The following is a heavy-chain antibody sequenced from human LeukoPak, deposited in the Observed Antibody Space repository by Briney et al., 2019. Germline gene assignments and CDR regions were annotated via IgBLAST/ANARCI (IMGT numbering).Heavy chain of an antibody. D-gene: IGHD3-10*01. Sequence: SQTLSLTCAISGDSVFSNSAAWNWIRQSPSRGVEWLGRTYYRSKWYNDYAVSVKSRIIINPDTSKNQFSLQLKSVTHEDTAVYYCVRDVGFDFDYWGQGTLVTVSS. J-gene: IGHJ4*02. CDR2: TYYRSKWYN. V-gene: IGHV6-1*01. CDR3: VRDVGFDFDY. CDR1: GDSVFSNSAA.